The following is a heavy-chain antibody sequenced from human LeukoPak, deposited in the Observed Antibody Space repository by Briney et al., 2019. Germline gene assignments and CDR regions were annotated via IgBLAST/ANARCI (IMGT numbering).Heavy chain of an antibody. CDR2: MNPNSGDT. CDR1: GYTFIDYY. V-gene: IGHV1-8*02. Sequence: GASVKVSCKASGYTFIDYYIHWVRQAPGQGLEWMGWMNPNSGDTGYAQKFQGRITMTRNTSISTAYMELSSLRSEDTAVYYCARGRYYYGSGSYYDYWGQGTLVTVSS. D-gene: IGHD3-10*01. J-gene: IGHJ4*02. CDR3: ARGRYYYGSGSYYDY.